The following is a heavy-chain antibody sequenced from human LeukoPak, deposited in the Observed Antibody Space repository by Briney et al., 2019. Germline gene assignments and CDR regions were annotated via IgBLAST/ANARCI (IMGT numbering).Heavy chain of an antibody. D-gene: IGHD3-10*01. Sequence: HPGGSLRLSCAVSGFTFSTYAMSWVCQSPGKGLEWVSGISGGGGRTYYADSVKGRFTISRENSNNTLFLQMNSLRVEDTAVYYCAKDKDVYAYGGVDYWGQGTLVTVSS. CDR3: AKDKDVYAYGGVDY. CDR1: GFTFSTYA. V-gene: IGHV3-23*01. J-gene: IGHJ4*02. CDR2: ISGGGGRT.